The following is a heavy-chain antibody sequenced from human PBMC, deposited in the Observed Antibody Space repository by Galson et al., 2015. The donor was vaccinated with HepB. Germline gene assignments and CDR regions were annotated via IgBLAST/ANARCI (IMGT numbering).Heavy chain of an antibody. J-gene: IGHJ4*02. V-gene: IGHV1-18*01. CDR2: SSGYSGDT. CDR1: GYIFTRYT. Sequence: SVKVSCKASGYIFTRYTINWVRQAPGQGPEWMGWSSGYSGDTYYAQKFQGRVTMTTDTSTNTAYMELRSLRSDDTAVYYCARARYSSSPPDYWGQGTPVTVSS. CDR3: ARARYSSSPPDY. D-gene: IGHD6-6*01.